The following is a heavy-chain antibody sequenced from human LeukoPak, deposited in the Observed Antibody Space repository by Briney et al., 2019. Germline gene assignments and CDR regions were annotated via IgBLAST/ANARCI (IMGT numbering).Heavy chain of an antibody. D-gene: IGHD4-17*01. J-gene: IGHJ2*01. CDR1: GFTVSSNY. Sequence: PGGSLRLSCAASGFTVSSNYMSWVRQAPGKGLEWVSVIYSGGSTYYADSVKGRFTISRENAKNSLYLQMNSLRAGDTAVYYCARGAFGGYGDLNWYFDLWGRGTLVTVSS. CDR2: IYSGGST. V-gene: IGHV3-53*01. CDR3: ARGAFGGYGDLNWYFDL.